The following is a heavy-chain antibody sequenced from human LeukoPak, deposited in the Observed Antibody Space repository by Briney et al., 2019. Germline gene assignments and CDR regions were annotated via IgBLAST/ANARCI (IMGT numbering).Heavy chain of an antibody. V-gene: IGHV4-34*01. CDR3: ARRPFLSNNNQSKYRNKVFHAFDI. Sequence: SETLSLTCAVYGGSFSGYYWSWIRQPPGKGLEWIGEINHSGSTNYNPSLKSRVTISVDTSKNQFSLKLSSVTAADTAVYYCARRPFLSNNNQSKYRNKVFHAFDIWGQGTMVTVSS. CDR2: INHSGST. CDR1: GGSFSGYY. J-gene: IGHJ3*02. D-gene: IGHD2/OR15-2a*01.